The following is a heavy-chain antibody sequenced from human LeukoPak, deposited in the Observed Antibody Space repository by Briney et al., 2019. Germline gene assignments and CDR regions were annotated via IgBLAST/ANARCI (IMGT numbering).Heavy chain of an antibody. CDR2: IYYSGST. CDR3: ARSDGYSQFGY. D-gene: IGHD5-24*01. Sequence: SETLSLTCTVSGGSISSYYWSWIRQPPGKGLEWIGYIYYSGSTNYNPSLKSRVTISVDTSKNQFSLKLSSVTAADTAVYYCARSDGYSQFGYWGQGTLVTVSS. CDR1: GGSISSYY. J-gene: IGHJ4*02. V-gene: IGHV4-59*01.